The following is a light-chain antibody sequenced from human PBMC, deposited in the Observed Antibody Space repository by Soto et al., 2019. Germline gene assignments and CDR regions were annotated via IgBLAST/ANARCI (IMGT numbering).Light chain of an antibody. V-gene: IGLV1-40*01. CDR1: NSNIGADYG. CDR3: QSYDSSLVGLV. Sequence: QSVLTQPPSVSGAPGQRVTISCTGTNSNIGADYGVHWYQQFPGTAPKLLIYANNNRPSGVPDRFSGSKSATSASLAITGLQPDDEADYSCQSYDSSLVGLVFGAGTKVTVL. J-gene: IGLJ3*02. CDR2: ANN.